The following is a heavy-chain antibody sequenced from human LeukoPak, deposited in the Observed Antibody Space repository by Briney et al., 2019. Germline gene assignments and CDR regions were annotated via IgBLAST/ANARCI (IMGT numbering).Heavy chain of an antibody. V-gene: IGHV1-2*02. CDR1: GYTFTGCY. CDR2: INPNSGGT. Sequence: APVKVSCKASGYTFTGCYMHWVRQAPGQGLEWMGWINPNSGGTHYAQKFQGRVTMTRDTSISTAYMELSSLRSDDTALYYCASGSSLDGSSGWPTHYYWGQGALVTVSS. D-gene: IGHD6-19*01. CDR3: ASGSSLDGSSGWPTHYY. J-gene: IGHJ4*02.